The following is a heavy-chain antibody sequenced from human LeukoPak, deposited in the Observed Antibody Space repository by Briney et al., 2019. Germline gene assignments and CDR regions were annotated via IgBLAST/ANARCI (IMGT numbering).Heavy chain of an antibody. CDR1: GYTFTGYY. CDR3: AREEGYSSVLNDAFDI. CDR2: INPNSGGT. Sequence: GASVKVSCKASGYTFTGYYMHWVRQAPGQGLEWMGWINPNSGGTNYAQKFQGRVTMTRDTSNSTAYMELSRLRSDDTAVYYCAREEGYSSVLNDAFDIWGQGTMVTVSS. V-gene: IGHV1-2*02. D-gene: IGHD6-19*01. J-gene: IGHJ3*02.